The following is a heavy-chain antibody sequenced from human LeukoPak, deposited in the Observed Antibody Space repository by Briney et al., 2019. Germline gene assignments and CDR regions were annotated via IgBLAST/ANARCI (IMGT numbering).Heavy chain of an antibody. CDR1: GGSSSGYY. CDR3: AREGIAAAGSFDY. D-gene: IGHD6-13*01. Sequence: SETLSLTCAVYGGSSSGYYWSWIRQPPGKGLEWIGEINHSGSTNYNPSLKSRVTISVDTSKNQFSLKLNSVTPEDTAVYYCAREGIAAAGSFDYWGQGTLVTVSS. CDR2: INHSGST. J-gene: IGHJ4*02. V-gene: IGHV4-34*01.